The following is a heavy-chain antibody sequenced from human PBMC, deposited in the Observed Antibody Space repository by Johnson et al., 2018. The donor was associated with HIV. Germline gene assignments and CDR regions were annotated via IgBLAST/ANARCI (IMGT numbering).Heavy chain of an antibody. D-gene: IGHD2-21*01. CDR3: ANALILDAFNI. CDR1: GFTFSSYA. J-gene: IGHJ3*02. CDR2: ISGGDDDT. V-gene: IGHV3-23*04. Sequence: VQLVESGGDLVQPGGSLRLSCAASGFTFSSYAMDWVRQAPGKGLEWVSFISGGDDDTYYADSVKGRFTISRDNSKNTLYLQMNSLRADDTAVYYCANALILDAFNIWGQGTMVTVSS.